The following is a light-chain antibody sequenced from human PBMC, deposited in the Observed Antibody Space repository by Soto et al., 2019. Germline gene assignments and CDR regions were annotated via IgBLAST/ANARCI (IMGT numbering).Light chain of an antibody. Sequence: DIQMTQSPSSLSASVGDRVTITCRASQGIRIDLGWFQQRPGKAPKRLIYGASSLQSGVPSRFSGSGSGTEFTLTISNLQPEDFATYYCLPHNSFPRTFGQGTKVEIK. CDR2: GAS. CDR3: LPHNSFPRT. J-gene: IGKJ1*01. CDR1: QGIRID. V-gene: IGKV1-17*02.